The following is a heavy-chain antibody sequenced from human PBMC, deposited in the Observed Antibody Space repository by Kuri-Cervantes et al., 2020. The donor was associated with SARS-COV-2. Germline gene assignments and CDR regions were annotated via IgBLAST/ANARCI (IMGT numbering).Heavy chain of an antibody. Sequence: GESLKISCAASGFTFSSYAMHWVRQAPGKGLEWVAVISYDGSNKYYADSVKGRFTISRDNSKNTLYLQMNSLRAEDTAVYYCARDMYYDFWSGHSTTDYYYGMDVWGQGTTVTVSS. J-gene: IGHJ6*02. D-gene: IGHD3-3*01. CDR3: ARDMYYDFWSGHSTTDYYYGMDV. CDR1: GFTFSSYA. CDR2: ISYDGSNK. V-gene: IGHV3-30*04.